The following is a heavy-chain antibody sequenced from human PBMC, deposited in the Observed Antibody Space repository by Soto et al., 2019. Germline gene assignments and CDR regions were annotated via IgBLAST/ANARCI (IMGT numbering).Heavy chain of an antibody. CDR2: ISTYSCDT. D-gene: IGHD5-12*01. Sequence: QVHLVQSGVEVKTPGASVKVSCQASGYTFFTYDISWVRQAPGQGLEWMGWISTYSCDTKYAQNLPGRVTMTTDTATTTAYLEPRRPRSDDTAGHYCPRHHRPTTSENGFDPWGQGTLVTVSS. V-gene: IGHV1-18*01. J-gene: IGHJ5*02. CDR3: PRHHRPTTSENGFDP. CDR1: GYTFFTYD.